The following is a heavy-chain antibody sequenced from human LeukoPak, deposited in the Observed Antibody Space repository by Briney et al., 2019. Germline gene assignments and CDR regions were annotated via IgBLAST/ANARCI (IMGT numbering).Heavy chain of an antibody. CDR3: ARDRDDGGFDY. V-gene: IGHV3-7*01. Sequence: GGSLRLSCAASGFTFSHYWMTWVRQAPGKGLEWVANIKQDGSEKYYVDSVKGRFTISRDNAKNSLYLQMNSLRAEDTAVYFCARDRDDGGFDYWGQGILVTVSS. CDR1: GFTFSHYW. D-gene: IGHD4-23*01. J-gene: IGHJ4*02. CDR2: IKQDGSEK.